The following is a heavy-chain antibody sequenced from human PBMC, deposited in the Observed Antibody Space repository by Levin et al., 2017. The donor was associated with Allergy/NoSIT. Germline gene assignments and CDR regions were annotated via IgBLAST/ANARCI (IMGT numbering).Heavy chain of an antibody. Sequence: GGSLRLSCAASGFTFSDFPMSWVRQAPGKGLEWVSSISGSGDSTYYADSVRGRFTMSRDNSKNTLYLQMNSLRAEDTAVYYCAKDWVGDSRRWGQGTLVTVSS. CDR1: GFTFSDFP. D-gene: IGHD2-21*02. CDR3: AKDWVGDSRR. J-gene: IGHJ4*02. V-gene: IGHV3-23*01. CDR2: ISGSGDST.